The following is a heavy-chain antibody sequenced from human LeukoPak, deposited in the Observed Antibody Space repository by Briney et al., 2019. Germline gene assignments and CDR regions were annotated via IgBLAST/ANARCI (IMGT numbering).Heavy chain of an antibody. D-gene: IGHD2-15*01. V-gene: IGHV4-61*02. Sequence: PSQTLSLTCTVSGGSISSGSYYWSWIRQPAGKGLEWIGRIYTSGSTNYNPSLKSRVTISVDTSKNQFSLKLSSVTAADTAVYYCARHRCSGGSCYSFEYNWFDPWGQGTLVTVSS. CDR2: IYTSGST. CDR1: GGSISSGSYY. J-gene: IGHJ5*02. CDR3: ARHRCSGGSCYSFEYNWFDP.